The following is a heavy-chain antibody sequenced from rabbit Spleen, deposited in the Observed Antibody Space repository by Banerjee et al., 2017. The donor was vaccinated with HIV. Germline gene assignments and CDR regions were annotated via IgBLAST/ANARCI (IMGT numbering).Heavy chain of an antibody. D-gene: IGHD8-1*01. Sequence: QLKESGGGLVQPGGSLKLSCKASGFDFSSYYMSWVRQAPGKGLEWIGYIDPVFGSTYYASWVTGRFTISSHNAQNTLYLQLNSLTAADTATYFCARILVFSGSSYPYNLWGPGTLVTVS. J-gene: IGHJ4*01. V-gene: IGHV1S7*01. CDR2: IDPVFGST. CDR3: ARILVFSGSSYPYNL. CDR1: GFDFSSYY.